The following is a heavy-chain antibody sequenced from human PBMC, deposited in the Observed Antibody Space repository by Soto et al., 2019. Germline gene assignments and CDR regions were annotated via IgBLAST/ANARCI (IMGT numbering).Heavy chain of an antibody. V-gene: IGHV4-59*01. J-gene: IGHJ6*03. CDR2: IYYSGST. Sequence: PSETLSLTCTVSGGSISSYYWSWIRQPPGKGLEWIGYIYYSGSTNYNPSLKSRVTISVDTSKNQFSLKLSSVTAADTAVYYCARGEYYDFWSGYSNYYYYYMDVWGKGTTVTVSS. CDR1: GGSISSYY. CDR3: ARGEYYDFWSGYSNYYYYYMDV. D-gene: IGHD3-3*01.